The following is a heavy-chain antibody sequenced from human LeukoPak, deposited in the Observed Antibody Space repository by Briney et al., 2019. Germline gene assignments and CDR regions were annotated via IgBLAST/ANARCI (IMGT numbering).Heavy chain of an antibody. V-gene: IGHV3-21*01. Sequence: GGSLRLSCAASGFTFSSYSMNWVRQAPGKGLEWVSSISSSSSYIYYADSVKGRFTISRDNAKNSLYLQMNSLRAEDTAVYYCARGRYSSDWYQLYWGQGTLVTVSS. CDR2: ISSSSSYI. CDR3: ARGRYSSDWYQLY. J-gene: IGHJ4*02. D-gene: IGHD6-19*01. CDR1: GFTFSSYS.